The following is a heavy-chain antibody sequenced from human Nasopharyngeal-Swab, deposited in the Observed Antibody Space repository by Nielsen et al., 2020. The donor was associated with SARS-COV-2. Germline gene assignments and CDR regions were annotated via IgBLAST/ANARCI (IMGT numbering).Heavy chain of an antibody. CDR3: ARGTYYYDGSGPAFDY. Sequence: SETLSLTCTVSGGSISSYYWSWIRQPAGKGLEWIGRIYTSGSTNYNPSLKSRVTMSVDTSKNQFSLKLSSVTAADTAVYYCARGTYYYDGSGPAFDYWGQGTLVTVSS. J-gene: IGHJ4*02. D-gene: IGHD3-22*01. V-gene: IGHV4-4*07. CDR2: IYTSGST. CDR1: GGSISSYY.